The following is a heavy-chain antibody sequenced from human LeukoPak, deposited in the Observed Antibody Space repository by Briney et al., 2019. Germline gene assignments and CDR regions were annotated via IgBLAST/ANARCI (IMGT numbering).Heavy chain of an antibody. CDR1: GFTFSSYA. Sequence: GGSLRLSCAASGFTFSSYAMSWVRQAPGKGLEWVSTISSITSNTYYADSVRGRFTISRDNSKNTLYLQMVGLRADDTAVYYCAKRLGDPRAFDYWGQGTLVTVSS. D-gene: IGHD2-21*02. V-gene: IGHV3-23*01. CDR2: ISSITSNT. J-gene: IGHJ4*02. CDR3: AKRLGDPRAFDY.